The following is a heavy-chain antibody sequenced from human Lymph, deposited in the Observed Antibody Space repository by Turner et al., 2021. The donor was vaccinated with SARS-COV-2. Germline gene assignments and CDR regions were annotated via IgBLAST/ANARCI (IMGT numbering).Heavy chain of an antibody. Sequence: QVQLVQSGAEVKKPGSSVTVSCKASGGTFSSYAISWVRQAPGQGLEWMGGIIPRLDIANYAKKFQGRVTITADKSTSTAYMELSSLRSEDKAVYYCARDVTGPLGYWGQGTLVTVSS. J-gene: IGHJ4*02. CDR2: IIPRLDIA. CDR1: GGTFSSYA. V-gene: IGHV1-69*10. CDR3: ARDVTGPLGY. D-gene: IGHD1-20*01.